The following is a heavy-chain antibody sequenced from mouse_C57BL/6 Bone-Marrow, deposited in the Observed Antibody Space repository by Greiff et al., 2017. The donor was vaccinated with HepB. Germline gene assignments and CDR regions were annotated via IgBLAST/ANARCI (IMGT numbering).Heavy chain of an antibody. D-gene: IGHD2-4*01. J-gene: IGHJ4*01. CDR3: ARRGIYYDYFYAMDY. CDR1: GYAFSSPW. Sequence: QVQLQQSGPELVKPGASVKISCKASGYAFSSPWMNWVKQRPGKGLEWIGRIYPGDGDTNYNGKFKGKATLTADKSSSTAYMQLSSLTSEDSAVYFCARRGIYYDYFYAMDYWGQGTSVTVSS. V-gene: IGHV1-82*01. CDR2: IYPGDGDT.